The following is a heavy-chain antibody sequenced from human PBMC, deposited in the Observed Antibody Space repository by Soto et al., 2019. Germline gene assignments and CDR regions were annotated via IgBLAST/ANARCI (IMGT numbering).Heavy chain of an antibody. CDR1: GDSVSSNTAS. D-gene: IGHD5-12*01. Sequence: PSQTLSLTCAISGDSVSSNTASWNCISQSPSRGLEWLGRTYFRSKRYNDYAVSVKSRIIINPDTSNNQFSLQLNSVTPEDTAVNLCAKGDNRGPKTGYALDPWGQGIMVTVSS. V-gene: IGHV6-1*01. CDR3: AKGDNRGPKTGYALDP. J-gene: IGHJ5*02. CDR2: TYFRSKRYN.